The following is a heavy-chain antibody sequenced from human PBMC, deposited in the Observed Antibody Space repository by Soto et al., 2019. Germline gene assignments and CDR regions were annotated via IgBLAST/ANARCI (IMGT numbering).Heavy chain of an antibody. CDR3: ARVRSSGDYWDYFDY. V-gene: IGHV1-3*01. J-gene: IGHJ4*02. CDR1: GYTFTSYA. Sequence: ASVKVSCKASGYTFTSYAMHWVRQAPGERLEWMGWINAGNGNTKYSQKFQGRVTITRDTSASTAYMELSSLNAADTAVYHCARVRSSGDYWDYFDYWGQGALVTVSS. D-gene: IGHD3-22*01. CDR2: INAGNGNT.